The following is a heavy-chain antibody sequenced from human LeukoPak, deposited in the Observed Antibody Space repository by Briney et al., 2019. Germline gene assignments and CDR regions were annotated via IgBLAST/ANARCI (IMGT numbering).Heavy chain of an antibody. CDR3: ARGRLMRWLQNRYYYMDV. CDR2: INPSGGST. Sequence: GASVKVSCKASGYTFTSYYMHWVRQAPGQGLEWMGIINPSGGSTSYAQKFQGRVTMTRDMSTSTVYMELSSLRSEDTAVYYCARGRLMRWLQNRYYYMDVWGKGTTVTVSS. V-gene: IGHV1-46*01. J-gene: IGHJ6*03. CDR1: GYTFTSYY. D-gene: IGHD5-24*01.